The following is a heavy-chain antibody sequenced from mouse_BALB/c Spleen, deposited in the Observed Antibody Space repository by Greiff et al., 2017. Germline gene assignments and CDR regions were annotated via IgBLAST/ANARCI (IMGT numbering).Heavy chain of an antibody. CDR3: ARGGLRYYAMDY. J-gene: IGHJ4*01. CDR1: GYSITSGYY. CDR2: ISYDGSN. Sequence: EVKLVESGPGLVKPSQSLSLTCSVTGYSITSGYYWNWIRQFPGNKLEWMGYISYDGSNNYNPSLKNRISITRDTSKNQFFLKLNSVTTEDTATYYCARGGLRYYAMDYWGQGTSVTVSS. V-gene: IGHV3-6*02. D-gene: IGHD2-4*01.